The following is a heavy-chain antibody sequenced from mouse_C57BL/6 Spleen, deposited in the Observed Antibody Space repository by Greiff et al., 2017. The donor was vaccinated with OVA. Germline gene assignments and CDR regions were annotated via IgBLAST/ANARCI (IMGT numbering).Heavy chain of an antibody. CDR1: GYSFTGYY. V-gene: IGHV1-42*01. J-gene: IGHJ4*01. Sequence: EVQLQQSGPELVKPGASVKISCKASGYSFTGYYMNWVKQSPEKSLEWIGEINPSTGGTTYNQKFKAKATLTVDKSSSTAYMQLKSLTSADSEVYYCARWGQVGMDYWGQGTSVTVSS. CDR2: INPSTGGT. CDR3: ARWGQVGMDY. D-gene: IGHD3-3*01.